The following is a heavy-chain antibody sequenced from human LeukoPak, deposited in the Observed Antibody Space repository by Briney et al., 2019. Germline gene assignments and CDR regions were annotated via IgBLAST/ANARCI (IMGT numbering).Heavy chain of an antibody. V-gene: IGHV3-23*01. J-gene: IGHJ3*02. Sequence: GGSLRLSCAASGFTFSGYAMSWVRQAAGKGLEWVSGISGSGGNTYYADSVKGRFTISRDNSKNTLYLQMNSLRAGDTAIYYCAKGGGSYYDAFDIWGQGTMVTVSS. D-gene: IGHD3-10*01. CDR3: AKGGGSYYDAFDI. CDR2: ISGSGGNT. CDR1: GFTFSGYA.